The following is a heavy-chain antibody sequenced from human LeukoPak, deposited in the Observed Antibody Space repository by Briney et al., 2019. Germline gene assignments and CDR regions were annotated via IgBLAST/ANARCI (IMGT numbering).Heavy chain of an antibody. CDR1: GGSFSGYY. CDR3: ARGADTAMVPAPYYMDV. D-gene: IGHD5-18*01. J-gene: IGHJ6*03. Sequence: SETLSLTCAVYGGSFSGYYWSWIRQPPGKGLEWIGEINHSGSTNYNPSLKSRVTISVDTSKNQFSLKLSSVTAADTAVYYCARGADTAMVPAPYYMDVWGKGTTVTVSS. CDR2: INHSGST. V-gene: IGHV4-34*01.